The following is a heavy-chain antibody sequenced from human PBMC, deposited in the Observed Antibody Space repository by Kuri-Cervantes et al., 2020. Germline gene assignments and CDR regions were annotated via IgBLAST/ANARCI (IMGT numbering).Heavy chain of an antibody. D-gene: IGHD3-22*01. J-gene: IGHJ4*02. V-gene: IGHV3-23*01. Sequence: GGSLRLCCAASGFTFSSYAMSLVRQAPGKGLEWVTAISGSGGSTYYADSVKGPFTISRDNSKNTLYLQMNSLRAEDTAVYYWAKDDYYYDSSGYYGDWGQGTLVTVSS. CDR3: AKDDYYYDSSGYYGD. CDR1: GFTFSSYA. CDR2: ISGSGGST.